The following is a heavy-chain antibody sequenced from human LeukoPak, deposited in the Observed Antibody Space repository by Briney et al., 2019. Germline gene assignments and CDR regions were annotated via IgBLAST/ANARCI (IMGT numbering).Heavy chain of an antibody. D-gene: IGHD3-22*01. Sequence: PGGSLRLSCAASGFTFSSYGMHWVRQAPGKGLDWVAFIHHDGSNKYYADSVRGRFTISRDNSKNTLYLQMNSLRAEDTAVYYCARPTLSSGYVNWGQGTLVTVSS. CDR2: IHHDGSNK. CDR3: ARPTLSSGYVN. CDR1: GFTFSSYG. V-gene: IGHV3-30*02. J-gene: IGHJ4*02.